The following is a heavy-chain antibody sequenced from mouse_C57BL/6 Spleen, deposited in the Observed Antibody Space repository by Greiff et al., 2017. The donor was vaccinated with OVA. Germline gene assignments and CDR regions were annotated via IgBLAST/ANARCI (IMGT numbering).Heavy chain of an antibody. CDR1: GFTFSDYY. D-gene: IGHD1-3*01. J-gene: IGHJ2*01. CDR3: ARTNRYYFDY. Sequence: EVMLVESGGGLVQPGGSLKLSCAASGFTFSDYYMYWVRQTPEKRLKWVAYISNGGGSTYYPDTVKGRFTISRDNAKNTLYLQMSRLKSEDTAMYYCARTNRYYFDYWGQGTTLTVSS. CDR2: ISNGGGST. V-gene: IGHV5-12*01.